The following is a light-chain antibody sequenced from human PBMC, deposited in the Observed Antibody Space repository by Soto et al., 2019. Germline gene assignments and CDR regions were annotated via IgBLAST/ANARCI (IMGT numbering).Light chain of an antibody. V-gene: IGKV1-33*01. J-gene: IGKJ4*02. CDR3: QQYDNLLT. CDR2: DAS. Sequence: DTQLTHTPSTLSPSGEDSITITSRASQSITNRLAWYQQKPGKAPKLLIYDASNLETGVPLRFSGSGSGTDFTFSISSLQPEDIATYYCQQYDNLLTFGGGTKV. CDR1: QSITNR.